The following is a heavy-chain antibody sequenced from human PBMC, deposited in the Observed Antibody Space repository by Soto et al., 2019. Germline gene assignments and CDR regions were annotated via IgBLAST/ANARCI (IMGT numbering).Heavy chain of an antibody. Sequence: EVQLLESGGGLVQPGGSLRFSCAASGFTFSRYGMSWVHQAPGKGLEWVSGIIGSGTATYYADSVKGRFTISRDNSRNTLYLQMNSLRAEDTAIYYCAKDQGDTAMLNFDYWGQGSLVTVSS. D-gene: IGHD5-18*01. CDR3: AKDQGDTAMLNFDY. CDR1: GFTFSRYG. V-gene: IGHV3-23*01. J-gene: IGHJ4*02. CDR2: IIGSGTAT.